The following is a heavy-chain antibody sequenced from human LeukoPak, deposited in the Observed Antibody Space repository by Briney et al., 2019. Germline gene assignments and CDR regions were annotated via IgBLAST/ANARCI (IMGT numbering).Heavy chain of an antibody. CDR1: GFTFSSYE. J-gene: IGHJ3*02. Sequence: GGSLRLSCAASGFTFSSYEMNWVRQAPGKGLEWVSYISSSGSTIYYADSVKGRFTISRDNAKNSLYLQMNSLRAEDTAVYYCARGVYDAFDIWGQGTMVTVSS. V-gene: IGHV3-48*03. CDR2: ISSSGSTI. D-gene: IGHD5/OR15-5a*01. CDR3: ARGVYDAFDI.